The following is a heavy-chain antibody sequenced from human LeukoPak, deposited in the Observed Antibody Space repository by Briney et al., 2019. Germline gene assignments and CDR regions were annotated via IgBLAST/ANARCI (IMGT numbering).Heavy chain of an antibody. CDR3: ARSSTVLRYFDQTFDP. Sequence: GESLKISCKGSGYSFTSYWIGWVRQMPGKGLEWMGIIYPGDSDTRYSPSFQGQVTISADKSISPAYLQWSSLKASDTAMYYCARSSTVLRYFDQTFDPWGQGTLVTVSS. CDR2: IYPGDSDT. J-gene: IGHJ5*02. V-gene: IGHV5-51*01. D-gene: IGHD3-9*01. CDR1: GYSFTSYW.